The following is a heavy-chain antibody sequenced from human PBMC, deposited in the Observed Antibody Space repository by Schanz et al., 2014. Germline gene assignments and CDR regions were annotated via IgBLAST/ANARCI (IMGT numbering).Heavy chain of an antibody. CDR1: GFSFSSYA. CDR3: ARVKYCTITRCYRTETEGIYYMDV. D-gene: IGHD2-2*01. V-gene: IGHV3-23*01. J-gene: IGHJ6*03. CDR2: ISGSGAST. Sequence: EVQLLESGGGLVQPGGSLRLSCATSGFSFSSYAINWVRQAPGKGLEWVSGISGSGASTYYADSVKGRFTISRDNFKGALYLQMSSLRAEDTAVYYCARVKYCTITRCYRTETEGIYYMDVWGKGTTVTVSS.